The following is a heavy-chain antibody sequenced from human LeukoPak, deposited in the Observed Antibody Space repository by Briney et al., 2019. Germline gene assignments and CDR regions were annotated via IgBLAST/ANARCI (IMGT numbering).Heavy chain of an antibody. CDR1: GFTFSSYA. CDR3: AKVGRDIVLMVYAIGGGYDYYYYMDV. CDR2: ISGSGGST. D-gene: IGHD2-8*01. J-gene: IGHJ6*03. V-gene: IGHV3-23*01. Sequence: GGSLRLSCAASGFTFSSYAMSWVRQAPGKGLEWVSAISGSGGSTYYADSVKGRFTISRDNSKNTLYLQMNSLGAEDTAVYYCAKVGRDIVLMVYAIGGGYDYYYYMDVWGKGTTVTVSS.